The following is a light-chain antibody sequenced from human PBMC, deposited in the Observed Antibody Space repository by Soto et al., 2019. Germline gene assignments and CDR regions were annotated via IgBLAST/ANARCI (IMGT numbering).Light chain of an antibody. CDR1: QSVSSN. Sequence: ELVMTQSPATLSVSPGERATLSCRASQSVSSNLAWYQQKSGQAPRLLIYGASTRATGIPARFSGSGSGTEFTLTISSLQSEDLAVYYCQQYNNWPWAFGRGTKV. J-gene: IGKJ1*01. CDR3: QQYNNWPWA. V-gene: IGKV3-15*01. CDR2: GAS.